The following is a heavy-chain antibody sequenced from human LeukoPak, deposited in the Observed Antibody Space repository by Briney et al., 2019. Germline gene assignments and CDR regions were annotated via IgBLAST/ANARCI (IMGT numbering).Heavy chain of an antibody. J-gene: IGHJ6*02. CDR1: GYTFTSYY. Sequence: RASVKVSCKASGYTFTSYYMHWVRQAPGQGLEWMGRINPNSGGTNYAQKFQGRVTMTRDTSISTAYMELSRLRSDDTAVYYCAREYSSGWFEMDYYGMDVWGQGTTVTVSS. CDR2: INPNSGGT. V-gene: IGHV1-2*06. CDR3: AREYSSGWFEMDYYGMDV. D-gene: IGHD6-19*01.